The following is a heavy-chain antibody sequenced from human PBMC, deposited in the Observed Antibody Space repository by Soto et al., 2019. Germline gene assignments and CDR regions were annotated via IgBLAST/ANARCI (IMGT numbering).Heavy chain of an antibody. Sequence: QVQLVQSGAEVKKPGASVKVSCKVSGYTLTELSMDWVRQAPGKGLEWMGGFDPEDGETIYAQKFQGRVTMTEDTSTDTAYMELSSLRSEDTAVYYCGTSTKLALTIPVVYYYGMDVWGQGTTVTVSS. D-gene: IGHD2-2*02. J-gene: IGHJ6*02. CDR3: GTSTKLALTIPVVYYYGMDV. CDR1: GYTLTELS. CDR2: FDPEDGET. V-gene: IGHV1-24*01.